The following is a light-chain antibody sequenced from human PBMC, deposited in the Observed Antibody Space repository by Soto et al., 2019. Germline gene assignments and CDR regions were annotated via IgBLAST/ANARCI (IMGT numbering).Light chain of an antibody. CDR2: AAS. V-gene: IGKV1-39*01. CDR3: QQSSSIPYT. J-gene: IGKJ2*01. Sequence: DIQMTQSPSSLSASVGDRVTITCRASQTISTYLNWYQQNPGKAPNLLIYAASSLQYGVPSRFSGSGSGTDFTLTISSLQPEDFATYYCQQSSSIPYTFGQGTKLEIK. CDR1: QTISTY.